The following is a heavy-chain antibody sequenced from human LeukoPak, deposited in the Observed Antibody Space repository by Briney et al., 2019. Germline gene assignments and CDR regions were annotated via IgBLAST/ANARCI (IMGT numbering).Heavy chain of an antibody. CDR3: ARDRPGRYCSSTSCFIASPFDP. J-gene: IGHJ5*02. CDR2: IIPIFGTP. D-gene: IGHD2-2*01. CDR1: RGTFSSYA. Sequence: ASVKVSCKASRGTFSSYAIGWVRQAPGQGLEWMGGIIPIFGTPIYAQKFQGRVTITADEFTSTAYMELSSLRSEDTAVYYCARDRPGRYCSSTSCFIASPFDPWGPGTLVTVSS. V-gene: IGHV1-69*13.